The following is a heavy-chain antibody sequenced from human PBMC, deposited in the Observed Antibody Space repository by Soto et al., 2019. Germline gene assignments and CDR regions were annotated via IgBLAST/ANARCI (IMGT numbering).Heavy chain of an antibody. J-gene: IGHJ6*02. Sequence: QVQLVQSGDEVKKPGASVKVSCKASGYIFVNYGIAWVRQAPGQGLEWMGWISPYTGNTHSATKVQGRLTMTTDTSPSTAYMDLGSLTSDDTAVYYCVMVDNYVTPTPQDVWGQGTTVTASS. D-gene: IGHD3-16*01. CDR3: VMVDNYVTPTPQDV. V-gene: IGHV1-18*01. CDR1: GYIFVNYG. CDR2: ISPYTGNT.